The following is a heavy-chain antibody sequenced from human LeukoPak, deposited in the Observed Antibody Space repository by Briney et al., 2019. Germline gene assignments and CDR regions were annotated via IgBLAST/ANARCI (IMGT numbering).Heavy chain of an antibody. Sequence: GGALNLSCAASGFTFSGSDMHWGRQASGKGMEWVGRIRTKSNSYATAYSASVKGRFTISRDDSKNTVYLQMISLKSEDTAVYYCSTFDNSGYYNGAFYAYWGRGILVTVSS. J-gene: IGHJ4*02. V-gene: IGHV3-73*01. CDR1: GFTFSGSD. CDR3: STFDNSGYYNGAFYAY. D-gene: IGHD3-22*01. CDR2: IRTKSNSYAT.